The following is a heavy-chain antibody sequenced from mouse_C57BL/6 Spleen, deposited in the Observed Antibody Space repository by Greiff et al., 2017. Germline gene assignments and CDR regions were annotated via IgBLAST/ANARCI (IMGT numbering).Heavy chain of an antibody. Sequence: QVQLQQSGAELVMPGASVKLSCKASGYTFTSYWMHWVKQRPGQGLEWIGEIDPSDSYTNYNQKFKGKSTLTVDKSSSTAYMQLSSLTSEDSAVYYCAAELRPGDYAMDYWGQGTSVTVSS. V-gene: IGHV1-69*01. CDR2: IDPSDSYT. J-gene: IGHJ4*01. CDR3: AAELRPGDYAMDY. D-gene: IGHD3-2*02. CDR1: GYTFTSYW.